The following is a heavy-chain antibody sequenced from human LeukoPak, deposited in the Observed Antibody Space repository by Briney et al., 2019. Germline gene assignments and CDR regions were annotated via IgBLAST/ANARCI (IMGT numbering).Heavy chain of an antibody. V-gene: IGHV3-9*01. CDR3: AKAATVTTVPYYYYYMDV. Sequence: GGSLRLSCAASGFTFDDYAMHWVRQVPGKGLEWVSGISWNSGGIGYVDSVKGRFTISRDNPKNTLYLQMNSLRAEDTAVYYCAKAATVTTVPYYYYYMDVWGKGTTVTVSS. CDR1: GFTFDDYA. D-gene: IGHD4-17*01. J-gene: IGHJ6*03. CDR2: ISWNSGGI.